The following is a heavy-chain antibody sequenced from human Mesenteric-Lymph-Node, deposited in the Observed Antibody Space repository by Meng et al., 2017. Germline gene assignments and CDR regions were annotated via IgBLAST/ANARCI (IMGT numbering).Heavy chain of an antibody. CDR3: ARCIAVAGNWFDP. Sequence: QVHLVQSGAEVKKPGASVKVSCKASGYTFTTYAIHWVRQAPGQRLEWMGWINAGNGNTRYSQKFQGRVSITRDTSASTDYMELSRLRSEDTAVYYCARCIAVAGNWFDPWGQGTLVTVSS. CDR1: GYTFTTYA. CDR2: INAGNGNT. J-gene: IGHJ5*02. V-gene: IGHV1-3*01. D-gene: IGHD6-19*01.